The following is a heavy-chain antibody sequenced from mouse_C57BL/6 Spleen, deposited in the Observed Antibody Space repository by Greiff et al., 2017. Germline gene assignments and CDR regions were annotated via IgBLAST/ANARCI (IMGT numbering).Heavy chain of an antibody. V-gene: IGHV2-6*01. CDR1: GFSLTSYG. CDR2: IWGVGST. D-gene: IGHD1-1*01. Sequence: QVQLKESGPGLVAPSQRLSITCTVSGFSLTSYGVDWVRQSPGKGLEWLGVIWGVGSTNYNSALKSRLSISKDNSKSQVFLKMNSLQTDDTAMYYCASADGSSLFAYWGQGTLVTVSA. CDR3: ASADGSSLFAY. J-gene: IGHJ3*01.